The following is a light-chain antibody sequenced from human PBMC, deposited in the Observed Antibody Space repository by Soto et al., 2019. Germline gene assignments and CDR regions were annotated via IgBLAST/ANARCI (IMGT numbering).Light chain of an antibody. J-gene: IGKJ2*01. Sequence: EIVMTQSPATLSVSPGERATLSCRASQSVSSNLAWYQQKPGQAPRLLIYGASTRATGIPARFSGSGSGTEFTLTISSLQXXXXXXXXXXXXXXXXYTFGQGTKLEIK. CDR2: GAS. CDR3: XXXXXXXYT. CDR1: QSVSSN. V-gene: IGKV3-15*01.